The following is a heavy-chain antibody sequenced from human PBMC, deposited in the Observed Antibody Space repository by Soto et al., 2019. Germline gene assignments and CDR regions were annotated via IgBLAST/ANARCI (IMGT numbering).Heavy chain of an antibody. D-gene: IGHD3-22*01. CDR2: ISSSGSTI. CDR1: GFTFSDYY. Sequence: GGSLRLSCAASGFTFSDYYMSWIRQAPGKGLEWVSYISSSGSTIYYADSVKGRFTISRDNAKNSLYLQMNSLRAEDTAVYYCARGQEYYDSSGYSEWFDPWGQGTLVTVSS. J-gene: IGHJ5*02. V-gene: IGHV3-11*01. CDR3: ARGQEYYDSSGYSEWFDP.